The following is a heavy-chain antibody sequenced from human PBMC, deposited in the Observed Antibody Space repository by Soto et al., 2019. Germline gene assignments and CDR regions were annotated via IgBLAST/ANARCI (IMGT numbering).Heavy chain of an antibody. V-gene: IGHV4-30-4*01. D-gene: IGHD6-6*01. CDR1: GGSISSGDYY. J-gene: IGHJ4*02. CDR2: IYYSGST. CDR3: ARAWGGDDSSSSPSN. Sequence: PSETLSLTCTVSGGSISSGDYYWSWIRQPPGKGLEWVGYIYYSGSTYYNPSLNSRVTISVDTSKNQFSLKLSSVTAADTAAYYCARAWGGDDSSSSPSNWGQGTLVTVSS.